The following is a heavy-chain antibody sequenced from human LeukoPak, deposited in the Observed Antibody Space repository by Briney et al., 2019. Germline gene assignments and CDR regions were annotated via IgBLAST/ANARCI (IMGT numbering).Heavy chain of an antibody. J-gene: IGHJ4*02. D-gene: IGHD5-18*01. CDR1: GFTFDDYA. CDR2: ISWNSGSI. CDR3: AKDAGYSYGHQYYFDY. V-gene: IGHV3-9*01. Sequence: GRSLRLSCAASGFTFDDYAMHWVRQASGKGLEWVSGISWNSGSIGYADSVKGRFTISRDNAKNSLYLQMNSLRAEDTALYYCAKDAGYSYGHQYYFDYWGQGTLVTVSS.